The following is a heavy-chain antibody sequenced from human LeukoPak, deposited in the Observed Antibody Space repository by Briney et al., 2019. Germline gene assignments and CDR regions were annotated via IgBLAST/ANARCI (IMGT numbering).Heavy chain of an antibody. CDR3: ARDSGGALDQ. CDR1: GFTFSNHW. V-gene: IGHV3-7*03. J-gene: IGHJ4*02. D-gene: IGHD3-16*01. Sequence: PGGSLRLSRAVSGFTFSNHWMAWVRQAPGNGLEWVANIKRDESEKYYADSVKGRFTISRDNAKNSLYLQMNSLSAEDSAVYYCARDSGGALDQWGQGTLVTVSS. CDR2: IKRDESEK.